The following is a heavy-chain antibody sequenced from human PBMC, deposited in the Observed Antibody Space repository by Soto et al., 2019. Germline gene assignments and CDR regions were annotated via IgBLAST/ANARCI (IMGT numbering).Heavy chain of an antibody. V-gene: IGHV4-34*01. CDR1: GGSFSGYY. D-gene: IGHD5-12*01. J-gene: IGHJ4*02. CDR3: ARGLGGYDFDY. Sequence: QVQLQQWGAGLLKPSETLSLTCAVYGGSFSGYYWSWIRQPPGKGLEWIGEINHSGSTNYNPSRKSRVTISVDTSKNQFSLKLSSVTAADTAVYYGARGLGGYDFDYWGQGTLVTVSS. CDR2: INHSGST.